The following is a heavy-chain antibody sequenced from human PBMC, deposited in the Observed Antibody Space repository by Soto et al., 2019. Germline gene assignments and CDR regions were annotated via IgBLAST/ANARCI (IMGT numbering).Heavy chain of an antibody. CDR3: ARTTVTASYYYMDV. D-gene: IGHD4-17*01. J-gene: IGHJ6*03. CDR1: GYTFTNYG. Sequence: QVQLVQSGAEVKQPGASVKVSCKASGYTFTNYGFTWVRQAPGQGLEWLGWISTYNGNTKYAQKVQGRLTMTTDTSTSTANMELTSLRSDDTALYYCARTTVTASYYYMDVWGKGSTFTVSS. CDR2: ISTYNGNT. V-gene: IGHV1-18*01.